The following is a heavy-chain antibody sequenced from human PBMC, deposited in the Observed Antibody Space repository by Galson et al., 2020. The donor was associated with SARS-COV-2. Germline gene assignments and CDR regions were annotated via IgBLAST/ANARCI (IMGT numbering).Heavy chain of an antibody. CDR2: FYYEGNT. Sequence: ASETLSLTCTVSGASITSNNYYWGWIRQPPGQGLEWIGAFYYEGNTNSNPSLKSRVTISVDASKGQFSLRLSAVTAADTAVYYCVSARYYDWLSPTPWGQGALVTVSS. CDR1: GASITSNNYY. V-gene: IGHV4-39*07. D-gene: IGHD3-9*01. CDR3: VSARYYDWLSPTP. J-gene: IGHJ5*02.